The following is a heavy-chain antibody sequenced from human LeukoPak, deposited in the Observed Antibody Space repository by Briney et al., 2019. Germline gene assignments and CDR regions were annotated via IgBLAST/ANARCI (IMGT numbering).Heavy chain of an antibody. Sequence: SETLSLTCTVSGGSISSYYWIWIRQPPGKGLEWMGYINYSGSTDYSPSLKSRATISVDTSKNQFSLNLSSLTAADTAVYYCVRSDFWSGYPLFYYYYMDVWGKGTTVTVSS. J-gene: IGHJ6*03. D-gene: IGHD3-3*01. CDR2: INYSGST. V-gene: IGHV4-59*01. CDR1: GGSISSYY. CDR3: VRSDFWSGYPLFYYYYMDV.